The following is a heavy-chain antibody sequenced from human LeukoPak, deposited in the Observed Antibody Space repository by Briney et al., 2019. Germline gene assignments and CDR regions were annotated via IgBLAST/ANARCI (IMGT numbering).Heavy chain of an antibody. CDR2: ISGSGGST. J-gene: IGHJ5*02. Sequence: GGSLRLTCAASGFTFSSYAMSWVRQAPGKGLEWVSAISGSGGSTYYADSVKGRFTISRDNSKNTLYLQMNSLRAEDTAVYYCAKARLLMVYAPWGQGTLVTVSS. V-gene: IGHV3-23*01. CDR1: GFTFSSYA. CDR3: AKARLLMVYAP. D-gene: IGHD2-8*01.